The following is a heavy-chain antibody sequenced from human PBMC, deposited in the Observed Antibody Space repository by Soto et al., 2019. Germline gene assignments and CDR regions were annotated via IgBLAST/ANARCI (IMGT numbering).Heavy chain of an antibody. CDR3: TKAFIAVAVPDY. CDR2: ITGNGLNS. CDR1: GSTFHSHA. J-gene: IGHJ4*02. V-gene: IGHV3-23*01. Sequence: PGGSLRLSCAASGSTFHSHAMSWVRLAPGKGLEWISSITGNGLNSYYANSVKGRFTISRDNSKNTVYLQMNGLGAEDTAVYYCTKAFIAVAVPDYWGQGTLVTVSS. D-gene: IGHD6-19*01.